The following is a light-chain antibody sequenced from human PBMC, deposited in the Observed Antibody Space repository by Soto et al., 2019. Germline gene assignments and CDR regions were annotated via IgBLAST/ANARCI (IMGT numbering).Light chain of an antibody. CDR3: SSYTSSSTWV. CDR2: DVS. CDR1: SSDVGAYNY. J-gene: IGLJ3*02. Sequence: QSALTQPASVSDSPGQSITISCTGTSSDVGAYNYVSWYQQHPGKAPKLMIYDVSNRPSGVSNRFSGSKSGNTAFLTISGLQAEDEADYYCSSYTSSSTWVFGGGTKLTVL. V-gene: IGLV2-14*01.